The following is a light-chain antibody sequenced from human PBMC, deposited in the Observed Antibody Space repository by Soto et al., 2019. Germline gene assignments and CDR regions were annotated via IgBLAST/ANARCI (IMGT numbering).Light chain of an antibody. Sequence: IVLTQSPATLSLSPGERATLSCRASQSVSSYLAWYQQKPGQAPRLLIYDASNRATGIPVRFSGSGSGTDFTLTISSLEPEDFAVYYCQQRSNWLTFGGGTKVDIK. CDR1: QSVSSY. CDR2: DAS. V-gene: IGKV3-11*01. CDR3: QQRSNWLT. J-gene: IGKJ4*01.